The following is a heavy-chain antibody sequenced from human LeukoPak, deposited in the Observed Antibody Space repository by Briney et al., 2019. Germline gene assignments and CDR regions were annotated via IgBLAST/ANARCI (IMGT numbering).Heavy chain of an antibody. CDR2: ISSSGAYI. J-gene: IGHJ5*02. CDR1: GFTFSTYS. CDR3: ARGGRMWQLVVGNWFDP. V-gene: IGHV3-21*04. Sequence: GGSLRLSCAASGFTFSTYSMNWVRQAPGKGLECVSSISSSGAYIYYADSVKGRFTISRDNAKKSLYLQINSLRAEDTAVYYCARGGRMWQLVVGNWFDPWGQGTLVTVSS. D-gene: IGHD6-6*01.